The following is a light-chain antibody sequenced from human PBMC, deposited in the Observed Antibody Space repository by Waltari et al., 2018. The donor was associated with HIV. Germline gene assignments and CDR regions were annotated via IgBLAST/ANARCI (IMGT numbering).Light chain of an antibody. CDR3: QQYGSSPQT. Sequence: DIQMTQSPSSLSASVGDRVTVTCRASQGISNYLAWYQQKPGKGPKLLIYAASTLFSGVPSRFSGSGSGTDFTLTISRLEPEDFAVYYCQQYGSSPQTFGQGTRLELK. CDR1: QGISNY. V-gene: IGKV1-27*01. J-gene: IGKJ2*01. CDR2: AAS.